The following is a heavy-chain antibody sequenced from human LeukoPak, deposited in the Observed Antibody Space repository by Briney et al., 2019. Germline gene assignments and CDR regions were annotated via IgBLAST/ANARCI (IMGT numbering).Heavy chain of an antibody. CDR2: ITPSGGGT. V-gene: IGHV1-46*01. J-gene: IGHJ4*02. CDR1: GYTFTSYY. CDR3: ARERYNTGSYFDY. Sequence: GASVKVSCKASGYTFTSYYMHWVRQAPGQGLEWMGIITPSGGGTSYAQKFQGRVTMTRDTSTSTVYMELSSLRSEDTAVYYCARERYNTGSYFDYWGQGTLVTVSS. D-gene: IGHD1-14*01.